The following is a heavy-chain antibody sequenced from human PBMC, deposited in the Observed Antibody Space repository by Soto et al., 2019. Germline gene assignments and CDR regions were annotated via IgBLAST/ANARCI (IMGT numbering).Heavy chain of an antibody. V-gene: IGHV1-3*01. CDR3: ARDGAVAWNIYCGC. D-gene: IGHD2-21*01. Sequence: ASVKVSCKASGYTFTNYGINWVRQAPGQRLARMGWINAGNGHTKYPQKLQGRVTITRDTCSSTAYMLLSSMSSEDTAVYYLARDGAVAWNIYCGCRDQGTRGVVSS. J-gene: IGHJ1*01. CDR2: INAGNGHT. CDR1: GYTFTNYG.